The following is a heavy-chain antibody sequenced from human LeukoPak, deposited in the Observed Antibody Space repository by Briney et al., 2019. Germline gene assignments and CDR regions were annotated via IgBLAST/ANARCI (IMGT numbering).Heavy chain of an antibody. CDR1: GGSLSTYC. D-gene: IGHD5-18*01. CDR3: ARDRSGYSEYYFDY. CDR2: IYPSGST. Sequence: PSETLSLTCTVSGGSLSTYCWSWIRQPAGKGLEWIGRIYPSGSTFYNPSLKSRVTISIDKSKNQFFLNLTSVTAADTALYYCARDRSGYSEYYFDYWGQGSLVTVSS. V-gene: IGHV4-4*07. J-gene: IGHJ4*02.